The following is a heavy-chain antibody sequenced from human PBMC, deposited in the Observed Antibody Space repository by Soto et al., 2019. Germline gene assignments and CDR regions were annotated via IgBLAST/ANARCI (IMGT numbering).Heavy chain of an antibody. CDR2: ISYDGSNK. CDR3: AKDDIWGMITFGGVLRSGMDV. D-gene: IGHD3-16*01. CDR1: GFTFSSYG. Sequence: HPGGSLRLSCAASGFTFSSYGMHWVRQAPGKGLEWVAVISYDGSNKYYADSVKGRFTISRDNSKNTLYLQMNSLRAEDTAVYYCAKDDIWGMITFGGVLRSGMDVWGQGTTVTVSS. J-gene: IGHJ6*02. V-gene: IGHV3-30*18.